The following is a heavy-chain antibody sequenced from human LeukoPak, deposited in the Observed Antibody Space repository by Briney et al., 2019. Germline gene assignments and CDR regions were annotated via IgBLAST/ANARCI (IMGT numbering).Heavy chain of an antibody. CDR3: TRGGVVATIGYAFDI. Sequence: GGSLRLSCTASGFTFGDYAMSWFRQAPGKGLEWVGFIRSKAYGGTTEYAASVKGRFTISKDDSKTIAYLQMNSLKSEDTAVYFCTRGGVVATIGYAFDIWGRGTMVTVFS. J-gene: IGHJ3*02. V-gene: IGHV3-49*03. CDR2: IRSKAYGGTT. D-gene: IGHD5-12*01. CDR1: GFTFGDYA.